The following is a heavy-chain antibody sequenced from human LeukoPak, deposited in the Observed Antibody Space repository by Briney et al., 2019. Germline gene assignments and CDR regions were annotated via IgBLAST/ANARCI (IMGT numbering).Heavy chain of an antibody. V-gene: IGHV1-18*01. CDR3: ARAPYYDILTGYSLGAFDI. CDR2: ISAYNGNT. Sequence: ASVKVSCKASGYTFTSYGISWVRQAPGQGLEWMGWISAYNGNTNYAQKLQGRATMTTDTSTSTAYMELRSLRSDDTAVYYCARAPYYDILTGYSLGAFDIWGQGTMVTVSS. CDR1: GYTFTSYG. J-gene: IGHJ3*02. D-gene: IGHD3-9*01.